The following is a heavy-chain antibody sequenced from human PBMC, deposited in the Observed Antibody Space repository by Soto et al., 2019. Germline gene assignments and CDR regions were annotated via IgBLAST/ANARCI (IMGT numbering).Heavy chain of an antibody. J-gene: IGHJ3*02. CDR3: AGDSSGYDESAFDI. D-gene: IGHD3-22*01. CDR2: INPSGGST. CDR1: GYTFTSYY. V-gene: IGHV1-46*01. Sequence: ASVEVSCKASGYTFTSYYMHWVRQAPGQGLEWMGIINPSGGSTSYAQKFQGRVTMTRDTSTSTVYMELSSLRSEDTAVYYWAGDSSGYDESAFDIWGKGTMVT.